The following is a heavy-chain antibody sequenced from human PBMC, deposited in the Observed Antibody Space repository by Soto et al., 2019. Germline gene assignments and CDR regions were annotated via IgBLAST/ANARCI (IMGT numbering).Heavy chain of an antibody. CDR1: GGSISSSSYY. D-gene: IGHD3-3*01. V-gene: IGHV4-39*01. CDR3: ARLFAGSDFWSGYYPDYYYGMDV. CDR2: IYYSGST. J-gene: IGHJ6*02. Sequence: SETLSLTCTVSGGSISSSSYYWGWIRQPPGKGLEWIGSIYYSGSTYYNPSLKSRVTISVDTSKNQFSLKLSSVTAADTAVYYCARLFAGSDFWSGYYPDYYYGMDVWGQGTTVTVSS.